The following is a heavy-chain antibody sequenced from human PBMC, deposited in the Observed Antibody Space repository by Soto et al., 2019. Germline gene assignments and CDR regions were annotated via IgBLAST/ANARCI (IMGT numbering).Heavy chain of an antibody. V-gene: IGHV3-48*02. D-gene: IGHD2-21*02. CDR3: ARLPKGRLVTA. Sequence: VESGGGLVYPGGSLRLSCVASGFRFSDYSMNWVRQAPGQGRQWISYISSNSDTTYYADSVKGRFTVSRDNAKNALFLQMTSLRDDDTATYYCARLPKGRLVTAWGQGARVTVSS. CDR2: ISSNSDTT. CDR1: GFRFSDYS. J-gene: IGHJ4*02.